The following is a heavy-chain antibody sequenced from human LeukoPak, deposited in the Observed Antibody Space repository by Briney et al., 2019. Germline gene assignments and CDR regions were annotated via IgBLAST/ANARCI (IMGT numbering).Heavy chain of an antibody. V-gene: IGHV3-23*01. J-gene: IGHJ3*01. D-gene: IGHD3-22*01. CDR2: IGASGADT. CDR1: GFTFTNYA. CDR3: ARRPRDTSGYYLGAFHD. Sequence: GGSLRLSCAASGFTFTNYAMTWVRQAPGKGLEWVSVIGASGADTYYPDSVKGRFTVSRDNSQNTLFLHMSSLRAEDTAVYFCARRPRDTSGYYLGAFHDWGQGTMVTVSS.